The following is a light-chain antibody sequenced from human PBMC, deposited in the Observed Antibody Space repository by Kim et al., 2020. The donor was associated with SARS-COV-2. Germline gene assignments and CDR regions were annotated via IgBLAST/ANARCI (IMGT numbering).Light chain of an antibody. CDR3: QTWGDGIRV. CDR2: VNNDGGH. J-gene: IGLJ7*01. CDR1: SGHSSYA. Sequence: QPVLTQSHSASASLGASVKLTCTLSSGHSSYAIAWHQQQPEKGPRYLMKVNNDGGHSKGDGIPDRFSGSSSGAERYLTISSLQSEDEADYFCQTWGDGIRVFGGGTQLTVL. V-gene: IGLV4-69*01.